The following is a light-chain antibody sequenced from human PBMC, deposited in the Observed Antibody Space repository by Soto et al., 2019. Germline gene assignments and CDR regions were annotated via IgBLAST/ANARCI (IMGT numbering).Light chain of an antibody. CDR3: QQSYSNPLT. Sequence: DIQMTQSPSSVSASVGDRVTFTCRASQGISSWLAWYQQKPGKAPKLLIYAASTLQGAVPSRFSGRGSGTDFSLTISSLQPEDFATYYCQQSYSNPLTFGGGTKVEMK. CDR2: AAS. CDR1: QGISSW. J-gene: IGKJ4*01. V-gene: IGKV1D-12*01.